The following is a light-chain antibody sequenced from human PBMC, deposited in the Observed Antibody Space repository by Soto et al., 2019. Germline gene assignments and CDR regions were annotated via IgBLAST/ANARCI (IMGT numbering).Light chain of an antibody. CDR1: TSDVGRYNY. J-gene: IGLJ2*01. V-gene: IGLV2-14*01. CDR3: SSYTSSYTWV. Sequence: QSALTQPASVSGSPGQSITISCTGTTSDVGRYNYVSWYQHHPGKAPKLMISEVNNRPSGVSSRFSGSMSGNTASLTISGLQAEDEADYYCSSYTSSYTWVFVGGTKVTVL. CDR2: EVN.